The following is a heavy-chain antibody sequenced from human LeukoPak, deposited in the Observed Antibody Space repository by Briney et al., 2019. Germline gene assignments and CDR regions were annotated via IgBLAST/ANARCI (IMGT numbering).Heavy chain of an antibody. Sequence: SVKVSCKSSGGTFSSYAISWVRQAPGQGLEWMGGIIPIFGTANYAQKFQGRVTITADESTSTAYMELSRLRSDDTAVYYCARDGDHDYWGQGTLVTVSS. CDR2: IIPIFGTA. CDR3: ARDGDHDY. J-gene: IGHJ4*02. CDR1: GGTFSSYA. D-gene: IGHD4-17*01. V-gene: IGHV1-69*01.